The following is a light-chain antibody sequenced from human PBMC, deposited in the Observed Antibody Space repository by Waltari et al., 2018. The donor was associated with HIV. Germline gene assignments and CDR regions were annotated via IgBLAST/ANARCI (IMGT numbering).Light chain of an antibody. J-gene: IGKJ1*01. CDR2: CAT. Sequence: DIVMTQSPASLSVSLGERATISCKSSQSLLYSSNNKNFLAWYQQKPGQLPKLLIHCATIRGSGVPDRFSGSESGTDFTLTISSLQPEDVAVYYCQQFFSPPWTFGQGTKVELK. CDR3: QQFFSPPWT. V-gene: IGKV4-1*01. CDR1: QSLLYSSNNKNF.